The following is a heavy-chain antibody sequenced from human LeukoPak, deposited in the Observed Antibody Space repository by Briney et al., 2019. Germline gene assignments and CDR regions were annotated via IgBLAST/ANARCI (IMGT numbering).Heavy chain of an antibody. V-gene: IGHV4-34*01. J-gene: IGHJ4*02. CDR2: INHSGST. D-gene: IGHD4-17*01. Sequence: SETLSLTCAVYGGSFSGYYWSWIRQPPGKGLEWIGEINHSGSTNYNPSLKSRVTISVDTSKNQFSLRLSSVTAADTAVYYCARGFRPLRVYFDYWGQGTLVTVSS. CDR1: GGSFSGYY. CDR3: ARGFRPLRVYFDY.